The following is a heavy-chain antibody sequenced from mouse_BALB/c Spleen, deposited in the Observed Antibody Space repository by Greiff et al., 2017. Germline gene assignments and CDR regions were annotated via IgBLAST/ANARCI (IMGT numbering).Heavy chain of an antibody. D-gene: IGHD2-10*02. CDR3: ARWEYGNYGFAY. Sequence: VQLQQSGAELAKPGASVKMSCKASGYTFTSYWMHWVKQRPGQGLEWIGYINPSTGYTEYNQKFKDKATLTADKSSSTAYMQLSSLTSEDSAVYYCARWEYGNYGFAYWGQGTLVTVSA. J-gene: IGHJ3*01. V-gene: IGHV1-7*01. CDR2: INPSTGYT. CDR1: GYTFTSYW.